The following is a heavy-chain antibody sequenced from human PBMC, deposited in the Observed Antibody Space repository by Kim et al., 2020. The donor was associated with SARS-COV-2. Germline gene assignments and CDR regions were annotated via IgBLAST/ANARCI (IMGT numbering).Heavy chain of an antibody. Sequence: SETLSLTCTVSGGSISSSSYYWGWIRQPPGKGLEWIGSIYYSGSTYYNPSLKSRVTISVDTSKNQFSLKLSSVTAADTAVYYCARPRAPARAGATSSSWYTFDYWGQGTLVTVSS. V-gene: IGHV4-39*01. J-gene: IGHJ4*02. CDR1: GGSISSSSYY. CDR3: ARPRAPARAGATSSSWYTFDY. CDR2: IYYSGST. D-gene: IGHD6-13*01.